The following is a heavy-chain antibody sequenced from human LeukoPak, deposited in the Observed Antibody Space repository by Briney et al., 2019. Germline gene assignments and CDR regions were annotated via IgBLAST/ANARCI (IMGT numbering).Heavy chain of an antibody. Sequence: ASVKVSCKASGYTFTSYDINWVRQATGQGLEWMGWMNPNSGNTGYAQKFQGRVTMTRNTSISTAYVKLSSLRSEDTAVYYCVRVKWRNDAFDIWGQGTMVTVSS. CDR3: VRVKWRNDAFDI. D-gene: IGHD1-26*01. V-gene: IGHV1-8*01. CDR1: GYTFTSYD. CDR2: MNPNSGNT. J-gene: IGHJ3*02.